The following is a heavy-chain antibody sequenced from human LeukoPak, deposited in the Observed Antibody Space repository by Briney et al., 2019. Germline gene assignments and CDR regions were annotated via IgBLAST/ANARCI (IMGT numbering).Heavy chain of an antibody. J-gene: IGHJ6*03. Sequence: PSETLSLTCTVSGGSISSYYWSWIRQPPGKGLEWIGYIYYSGSTNYNPSLKSRVTISVDTSKNQFSLKLSSVTAEDTAVYYCARAGIVGATVPYYYYYMDVWGKGTTVTVSS. V-gene: IGHV4-59*01. CDR2: IYYSGST. D-gene: IGHD1-26*01. CDR3: ARAGIVGATVPYYYYYMDV. CDR1: GGSISSYY.